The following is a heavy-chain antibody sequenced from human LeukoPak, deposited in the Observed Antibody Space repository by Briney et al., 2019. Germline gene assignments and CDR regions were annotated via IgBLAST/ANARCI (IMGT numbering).Heavy chain of an antibody. Sequence: PGESLKISCKGSGYSFTSYWIGWVRQMPGKGLEWMGIIYPGDSDTRYSPSFQGQVTISADKSISTAYLQWSNLKASDTAMYYCARSPHMVRGVFDYWGQGTLVTVSS. D-gene: IGHD3-10*01. V-gene: IGHV5-51*01. CDR2: IYPGDSDT. J-gene: IGHJ4*02. CDR3: ARSPHMVRGVFDY. CDR1: GYSFTSYW.